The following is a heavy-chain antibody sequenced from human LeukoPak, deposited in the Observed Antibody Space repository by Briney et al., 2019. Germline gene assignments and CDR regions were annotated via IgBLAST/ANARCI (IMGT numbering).Heavy chain of an antibody. V-gene: IGHV4-39*07. D-gene: IGHD6-19*01. CDR3: ARSGGSSGWYTNAGYFDY. CDR2: IYYSGST. CDR1: GGSISSSSYY. J-gene: IGHJ4*02. Sequence: SETLSLTCTVSGGSISSSSYYWGWIRQPPGKGLEWIGSIYYSGSTYYNPSLKSRVTISVDTSKNQFSLKLSSVTAADTAVYYCARSGGSSGWYTNAGYFDYWGQGTLVTVSS.